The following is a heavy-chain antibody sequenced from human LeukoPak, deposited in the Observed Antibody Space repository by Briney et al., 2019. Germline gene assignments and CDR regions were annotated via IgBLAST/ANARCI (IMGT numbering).Heavy chain of an antibody. CDR3: AKTGGSMVRGVIIGSYYYYYMDV. V-gene: IGHV3-30*02. D-gene: IGHD3-10*01. J-gene: IGHJ6*03. CDR2: IRYDGSNK. CDR1: GFTFSSYG. Sequence: GGSLRLSCAASGFTFSSYGMHWVRQAPGKGLEWVAFIRYDGSNKYYADSVKGRFTISRDNSKNTLYLQMNSLRAEDTAVYYCAKTGGSMVRGVIIGSYYYYYMDVWGKGTTVTISS.